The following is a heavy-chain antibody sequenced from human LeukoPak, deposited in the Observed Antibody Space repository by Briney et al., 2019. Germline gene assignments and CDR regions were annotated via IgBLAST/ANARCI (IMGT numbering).Heavy chain of an antibody. V-gene: IGHV4-59*01. CDR2: IYYSGST. J-gene: IGHJ6*02. D-gene: IGHD2-2*01. CDR1: GGSISSYY. CDR3: ARDLKYQLLSYYYYYYGMDV. Sequence: PSETLSLTCTVSGGSISSYYWSWIRQPPGKGLEWIGYIYYSGSTNYNPSLKSRVTISVDTSKNQFSLKLSSVTAADTAVYYCARDLKYQLLSYYYYYYGMDVWGQGTTVTVPS.